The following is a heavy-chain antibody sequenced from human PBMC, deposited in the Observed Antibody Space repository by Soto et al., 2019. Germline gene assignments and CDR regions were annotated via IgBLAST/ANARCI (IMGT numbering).Heavy chain of an antibody. CDR3: AKSPNPGSATPSYYGMDV. D-gene: IGHD2-15*01. V-gene: IGHV1-2*04. Sequence: ASVKVSCKASGYTFTVYYMHWVRQAPGQGLEWMGWINPNSGGTNYAQKFQGWVTMTRDTSISTAYMELSRLRSEDTAVYYCAKSPNPGSATPSYYGMDVWGLGTTVTVSS. J-gene: IGHJ6*02. CDR2: INPNSGGT. CDR1: GYTFTVYY.